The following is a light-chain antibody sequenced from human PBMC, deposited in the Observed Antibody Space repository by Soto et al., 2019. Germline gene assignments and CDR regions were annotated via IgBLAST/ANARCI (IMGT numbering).Light chain of an antibody. CDR2: DAS. V-gene: IGKV1-5*01. CDR3: QQYNSYSTWT. J-gene: IGKJ1*01. CDR1: QSISSW. Sequence: DIQMTQSPSTLSASVGDRVTITCRASQSISSWLAWYQQKPGKAPKLLIYDASSLESGVPSRFSGSGSETEFTLAISSLQPDDFAPYYCQQYNSYSTWTFGQGTKVEIK.